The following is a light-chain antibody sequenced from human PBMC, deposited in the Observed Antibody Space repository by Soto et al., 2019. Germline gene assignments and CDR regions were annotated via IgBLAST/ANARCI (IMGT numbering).Light chain of an antibody. CDR2: DVN. J-gene: IGLJ2*01. CDR3: CSYAGTSLFV. V-gene: IGLV2-11*01. Sequence: QSALTQPRSVSGSPGQSVTISCTGTSSDVGGYNYVSWYQQHPGNAPKLMIYDVNKRPSGVPYRFSGSKSGNTASLTISGHQAEEEADYCCCSYAGTSLFVFGGGTKLTVL. CDR1: SSDVGGYNY.